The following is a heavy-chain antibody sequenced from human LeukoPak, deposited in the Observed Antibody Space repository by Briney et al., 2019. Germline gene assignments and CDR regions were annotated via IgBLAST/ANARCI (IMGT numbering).Heavy chain of an antibody. D-gene: IGHD2-21*02. CDR3: AREVSYCGGDCPYNWFDP. CDR2: IIPIFGTA. V-gene: IGHV1-69*01. Sequence: SVKVSCKASGGTFSSYAISWVRQAPGQGLEWTGGIIPIFGTANYAQKFQGRVTITADESTSTAYMELSSLRSEDTAVYYCAREVSYCGGDCPYNWFDPWGQGTLVTVSS. J-gene: IGHJ5*02. CDR1: GGTFSSYA.